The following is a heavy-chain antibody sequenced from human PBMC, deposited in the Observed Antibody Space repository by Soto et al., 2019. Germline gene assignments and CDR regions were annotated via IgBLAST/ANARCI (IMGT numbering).Heavy chain of an antibody. D-gene: IGHD6-13*01. CDR1: GFTFSSYG. Sequence: GGSLRLSCAASGFTFSSYGMHWVRQAPGKGLEWVAVIWYDGSNKYYADSVKGRFTISRDNSKNTLYLQMNSLRAEDTAVYYCARGGPPGIAAAGNTQSYYFDYWGQGTLVTVSS. J-gene: IGHJ4*02. V-gene: IGHV3-33*01. CDR2: IWYDGSNK. CDR3: ARGGPPGIAAAGNTQSYYFDY.